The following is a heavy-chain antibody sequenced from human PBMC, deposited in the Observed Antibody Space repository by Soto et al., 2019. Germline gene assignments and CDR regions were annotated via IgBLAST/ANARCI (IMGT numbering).Heavy chain of an antibody. Sequence: QVQLVQSGAEVKKPGSSVKVSCKASGVIFSSYPFSWVRQAPGQGLEWMGGIVPLLGTADSAQKFQDRVTITANDATSTVYMERSSLRSDDTAVYFSARDRGSQYWHFGVWGRGTLVSVSS. J-gene: IGHJ2*01. CDR1: GVIFSSYP. D-gene: IGHD3-10*01. CDR3: ARDRGSQYWHFGV. CDR2: IVPLLGTA. V-gene: IGHV1-69*01.